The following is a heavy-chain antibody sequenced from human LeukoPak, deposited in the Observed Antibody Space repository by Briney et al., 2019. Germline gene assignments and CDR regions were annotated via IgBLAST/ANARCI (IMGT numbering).Heavy chain of an antibody. D-gene: IGHD3-3*01. Sequence: ASVKVSCKASGYTFTGYYMHWVRQAPGQGLEWMGWINPNSGGTNYAQEFQGRVTMTRDTSISTAYMELSRLRSDDTAVYYCARAGDRITIFVSMRNSYFDYWGQGTLVTVSS. J-gene: IGHJ4*02. CDR2: INPNSGGT. V-gene: IGHV1-2*02. CDR1: GYTFTGYY. CDR3: ARAGDRITIFVSMRNSYFDY.